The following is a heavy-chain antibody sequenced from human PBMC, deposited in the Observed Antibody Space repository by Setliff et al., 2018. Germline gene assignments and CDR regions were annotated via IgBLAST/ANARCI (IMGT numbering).Heavy chain of an antibody. CDR3: TTVAIQIWSASGAFDI. D-gene: IGHD5-18*01. J-gene: IGHJ3*02. CDR1: GFGFTTFG. Sequence: ASVKVSCKTSGFGFTTFGFSWVRQAPGQGLEWLGSISPYSGNTNYPQWLQDRVTMTIDTSATTVYMELQSLRSDDTAVYYCTTVAIQIWSASGAFDIWGRGVLVTVSS. V-gene: IGHV1-18*01. CDR2: ISPYSGNT.